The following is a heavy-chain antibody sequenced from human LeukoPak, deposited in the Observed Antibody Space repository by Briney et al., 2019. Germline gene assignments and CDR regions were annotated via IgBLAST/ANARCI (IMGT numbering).Heavy chain of an antibody. CDR2: IKSDGSSP. V-gene: IGHV3-74*01. Sequence: PGGSLRLSCAVSGFSFSSYLMHWVRQAPGKGLVWASRIKSDGSSPGYADSVKGRFTISRDNAKNTLYLQMNSLRAEDTAVYFGARGGAFSDNLFDSWGQGTLVTVSS. D-gene: IGHD3-9*01. J-gene: IGHJ4*02. CDR3: ARGGAFSDNLFDS. CDR1: GFSFSSYL.